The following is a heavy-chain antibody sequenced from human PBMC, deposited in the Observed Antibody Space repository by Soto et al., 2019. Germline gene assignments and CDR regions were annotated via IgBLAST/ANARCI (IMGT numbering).Heavy chain of an antibody. Sequence: YYWGWIRQPPGKGLEWVSYISSSSSVIDYADSVKGRFTVSRDNARNSLYLQMNSLRAEDTAVYYCARDLSWGSNWYYYMDVWGKGTTVTVSS. V-gene: IGHV3-11*06. CDR3: ARDLSWGSNWYYYMDV. J-gene: IGHJ6*03. CDR2: ISSSSSVI. D-gene: IGHD7-27*01.